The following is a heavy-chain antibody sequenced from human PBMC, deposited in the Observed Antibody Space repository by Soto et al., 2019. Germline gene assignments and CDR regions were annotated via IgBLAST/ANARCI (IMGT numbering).Heavy chain of an antibody. CDR3: ARVLNHDFWSGYYPEYYYYYGMDV. D-gene: IGHD3-3*01. J-gene: IGHJ6*02. CDR1: GFTFSSYG. V-gene: IGHV3-33*01. Sequence: GGSLRLSCAASGFTFSSYGVHWVRQAPGKGLEWVAVIWYDGSNKYYADSVKGRFTISRDNSKNTLYLQMNSLRAEDTAVYYCARVLNHDFWSGYYPEYYYYYGMDVWGQGTTVTVSS. CDR2: IWYDGSNK.